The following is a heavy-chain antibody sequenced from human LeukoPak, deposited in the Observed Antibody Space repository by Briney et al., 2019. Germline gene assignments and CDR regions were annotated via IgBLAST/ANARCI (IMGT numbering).Heavy chain of an antibody. CDR1: GGSISSYY. CDR3: ARDKGYSGYGYFDY. D-gene: IGHD5-12*01. V-gene: IGHV4-59*01. J-gene: IGHJ4*02. Sequence: PPETLSLTCTVSGGSISSYYWSWIRQPPGKGLEWIGYIYYSGSTNYNPSLKSRVTISVDTSKNQFSLKLSSVTAADTAVYYCARDKGYSGYGYFDYWGQGTLVTVSS. CDR2: IYYSGST.